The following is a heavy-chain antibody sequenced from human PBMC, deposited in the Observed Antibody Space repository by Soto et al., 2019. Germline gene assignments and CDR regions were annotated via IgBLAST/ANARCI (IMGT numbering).Heavy chain of an antibody. V-gene: IGHV3-30*18. CDR1: GFTVSSYG. CDR2: ISYDGSNK. Sequence: PGGSLRLSCAASGFTVSSYGMHWVRQAPGKGLEWVAVISYDGSNKYYADSVKGRFTISRDNSKNTLYLQMNSLRAEDTAVYYCAKNAPSWLYDSPSNWFDPWGQGTLVTVSS. CDR3: AKNAPSWLYDSPSNWFDP. J-gene: IGHJ5*02. D-gene: IGHD3-3*01.